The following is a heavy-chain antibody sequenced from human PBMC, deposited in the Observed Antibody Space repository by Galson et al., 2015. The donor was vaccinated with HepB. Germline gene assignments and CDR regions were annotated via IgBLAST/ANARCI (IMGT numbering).Heavy chain of an antibody. Sequence: SVKVSCKASGYTFTSYAMHWVRQAPGQRLEWMGWINAGNGNTKYSQKVQGRVTITRDTSASTAYMELSSLRSEDTAVYYCARGPRIWSGDGGYYYYYYYMDVWGKGTTVTVSS. CDR1: GYTFTSYA. CDR3: ARGPRIWSGDGGYYYYYYYMDV. CDR2: INAGNGNT. V-gene: IGHV1-3*01. J-gene: IGHJ6*03. D-gene: IGHD3-3*01.